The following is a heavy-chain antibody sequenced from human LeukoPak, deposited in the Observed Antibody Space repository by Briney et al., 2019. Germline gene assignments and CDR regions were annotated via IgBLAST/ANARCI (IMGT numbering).Heavy chain of an antibody. V-gene: IGHV3-73*01. CDR1: GFSFTTSG. J-gene: IGHJ3*02. D-gene: IGHD4-17*01. Sequence: GGSLRLSCAASGFSFTTSGMSWVRQASGKGLEWVGRIRSKANSYATAYAASVKGRFTISRDDSKNTAYLQMNSLKTEDTAVYYCTRINRPTTVYAFDIWGQGTMVTVSS. CDR3: TRINRPTTVYAFDI. CDR2: IRSKANSYAT.